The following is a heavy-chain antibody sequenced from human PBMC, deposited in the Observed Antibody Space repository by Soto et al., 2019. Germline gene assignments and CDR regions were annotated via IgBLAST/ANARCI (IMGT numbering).Heavy chain of an antibody. D-gene: IGHD4-17*01. CDR1: GFTFSNYG. J-gene: IGHJ4*02. CDR3: AKHYGGNPGRYFHL. Sequence: EVQLLESGGGLAQSGGSLRLSCAVSGFTFSNYGMSWVRQAPGKGLEWVSTISDSGASTYYADSVKGGFTISRDNSKNTLFLQMNSLRADDTAVYYCAKHYGGNPGRYFHLWGQGTLVTVSS. CDR2: ISDSGAST. V-gene: IGHV3-23*01.